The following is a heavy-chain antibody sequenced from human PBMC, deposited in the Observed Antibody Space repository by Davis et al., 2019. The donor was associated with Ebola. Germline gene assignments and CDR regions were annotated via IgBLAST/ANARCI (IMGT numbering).Heavy chain of an antibody. Sequence: PGGSLRLSCAASGFTFSSYAMHWVRQAPGKGLEWVAVISYDGSNKYYADSVKGRFTISRDNAKNSLYLQMNSLRVEDTALYYCAGDGLPAALNYWGQGTLVTVSS. V-gene: IGHV3-30-3*01. CDR2: ISYDGSNK. J-gene: IGHJ4*02. CDR1: GFTFSSYA. CDR3: AGDGLPAALNY. D-gene: IGHD2-2*01.